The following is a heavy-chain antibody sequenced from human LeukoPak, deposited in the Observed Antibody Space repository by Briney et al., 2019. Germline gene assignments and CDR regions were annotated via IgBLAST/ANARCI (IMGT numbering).Heavy chain of an antibody. V-gene: IGHV1-69*04. CDR1: GGTFSSYA. CDR2: IIPILGIA. CDR3: ARDKMYGEQQLSFDY. D-gene: IGHD6-13*01. J-gene: IGHJ4*02. Sequence: SVKVSCKASGGTFSSYAISWVRQAPGQGLEWMGRIIPILGIANYAQKFQGRVTITADKSTSTAYMELSSLRSEDTAVYYCARDKMYGEQQLSFDYWGQGTLVTVSS.